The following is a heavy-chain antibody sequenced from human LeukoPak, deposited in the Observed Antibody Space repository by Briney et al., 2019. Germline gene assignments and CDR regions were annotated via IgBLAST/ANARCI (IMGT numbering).Heavy chain of an antibody. V-gene: IGHV1-2*02. CDR3: SRGGGIIGYHPH. CDR2: INPNSGGT. Sequence: ASVKVSCKASGYTFTGYYMHWVRQAPGQGLEWMGWINPNSGGTNYAQKFQGRVTMTRETSISTAYMELSRLRSDDTAVYYCSRGGGIIGYHPHWGQGTLVSVSS. J-gene: IGHJ4*02. CDR1: GYTFTGYY. D-gene: IGHD3-3*01.